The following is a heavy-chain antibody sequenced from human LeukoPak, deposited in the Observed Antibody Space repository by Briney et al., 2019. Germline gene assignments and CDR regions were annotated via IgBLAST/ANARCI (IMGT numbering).Heavy chain of an antibody. CDR3: ASVYYYGSGSDDFDI. Sequence: SETLSLTCTVSGGSISSHYWSWIRQPPGKGLEWIGYIYYSGSTNYNPSLKSRVTMSVDTYKNQFSLKLSSVTAADKAVYYCASVYYYGSGSDDFDIWGQGTLVTVSS. CDR1: GGSISSHY. V-gene: IGHV4-59*11. D-gene: IGHD3-10*01. J-gene: IGHJ3*02. CDR2: IYYSGST.